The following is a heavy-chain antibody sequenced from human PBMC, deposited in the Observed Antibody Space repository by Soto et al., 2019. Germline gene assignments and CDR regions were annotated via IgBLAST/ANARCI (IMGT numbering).Heavy chain of an antibody. CDR3: AREGGGYDYGYYSYAMDV. V-gene: IGHV4-59*01. CDR2: IYYTGST. D-gene: IGHD5-18*01. CDR1: GASINSYY. Sequence: QVQLQESGPGLVKPSETLSLTCNVSGASINSYYWSWIRQPPGKGLEWIGYIYYTGSTKYNPSLKSRVTISVDTSKNQFSLKVSSVTAADTAVYYCAREGGGYDYGYYSYAMDVWGQGTTVTVSS. J-gene: IGHJ6*02.